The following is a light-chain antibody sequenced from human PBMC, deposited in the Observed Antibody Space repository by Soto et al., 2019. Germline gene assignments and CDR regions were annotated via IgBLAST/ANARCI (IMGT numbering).Light chain of an antibody. Sequence: DIPMTQSPFTLSASVGDRVTITCRASQGSSNYLAWFQQKPGKAHKTLIYAASTLQPGVPSKFSGSGSGTDFTLTISSLQPEDFATYYCQQYNAYPRTFGQGTRLEIK. CDR3: QQYNAYPRT. J-gene: IGKJ2*02. CDR1: QGSSNY. V-gene: IGKV1-16*02. CDR2: AAS.